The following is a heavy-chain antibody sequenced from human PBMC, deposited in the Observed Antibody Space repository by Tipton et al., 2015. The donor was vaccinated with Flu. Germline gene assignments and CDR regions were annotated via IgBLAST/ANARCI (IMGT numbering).Heavy chain of an antibody. CDR3: ARGRLRVVTALYWYFDL. J-gene: IGHJ2*01. CDR2: INHSGST. V-gene: IGHV4-34*01. CDR1: GGSFSGYY. D-gene: IGHD3-3*01. Sequence: GLVKPSETLSLTCAVYGGSFSGYYWSWIRQPPGKGLEWIGEINHSGSTNYNPSLKSRVTISVDTSKNQFSLKLSSVTAADTAVYYCARGRLRVVTALYWYFDLWGRGTLVTVSS.